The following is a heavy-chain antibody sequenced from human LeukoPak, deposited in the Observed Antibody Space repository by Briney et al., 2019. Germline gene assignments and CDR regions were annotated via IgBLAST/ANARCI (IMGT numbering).Heavy chain of an antibody. V-gene: IGHV4-34*01. D-gene: IGHD1-26*01. CDR1: GGSFSGYY. CDR3: ARGVGGASGYYYYGMDV. J-gene: IGHJ6*02. Sequence: SETLSLTCAVYGGSFSGYYWSWIRQPPGKGREWVGEIHHSGSTNYNPSLKSRVTISVDTSKNQFSLKLSSVTAADTAVYYCARGVGGASGYYYYGMDVWGQGTTVTVSS. CDR2: IHHSGST.